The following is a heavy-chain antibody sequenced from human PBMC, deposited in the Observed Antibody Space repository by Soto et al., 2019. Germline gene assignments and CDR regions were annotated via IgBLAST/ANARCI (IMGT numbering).Heavy chain of an antibody. CDR3: ARAVTWGLDV. CDR2: ISRSSTGI. D-gene: IGHD3-10*01. CDR1: GFTFSLYS. Sequence: EVQLVKSGGGLIQTGGSLRLSCAASGFTFSLYSMSWVRQAPGKGLEWVSYISRSSTGIHYADSVKGRFTISRDDATNSMHLQMNSLRDGDTAVYYCARAVTWGLDVWGQGTTVSISS. V-gene: IGHV3-48*02. J-gene: IGHJ6*02.